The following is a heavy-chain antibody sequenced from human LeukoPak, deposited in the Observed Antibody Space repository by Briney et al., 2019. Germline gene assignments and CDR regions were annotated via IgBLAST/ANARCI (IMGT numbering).Heavy chain of an antibody. D-gene: IGHD2-15*01. J-gene: IGHJ4*02. CDR2: ISYDGSNK. CDR1: GFTFSSYA. V-gene: IGHV3-30*04. CDR3: ARGRVTFCSGAGCYYYFDY. Sequence: GGSLRLSCAASGFTFSSYAMHWVRQAPGKGLEWVAVISYDGSNKYYADSVKGRFTISRDNSKNTLYLQMNSLRAEDTAVYYCARGRVTFCSGAGCYYYFDYWGQGTLVTVSS.